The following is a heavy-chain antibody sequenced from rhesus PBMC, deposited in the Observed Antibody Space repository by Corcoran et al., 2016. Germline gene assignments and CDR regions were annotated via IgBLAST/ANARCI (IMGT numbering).Heavy chain of an antibody. J-gene: IGHJ4*01. CDR1: GDSISDYDN. Sequence: QVQLQESGPGLVKPSETMSLTGAVSGDSISDYDNWTWIRQPPVKGLEWIWCIYVNSASTYYNPSLKSRVTISKDTSKSQFFLKLSSMTAADTAVYYFARDRNYYGGYFDYWGQGVLVTVSS. CDR2: IYVNSAST. V-gene: IGHV4S9*01. CDR3: ARDRNYYGGYFDY. D-gene: IGHD3-28*01.